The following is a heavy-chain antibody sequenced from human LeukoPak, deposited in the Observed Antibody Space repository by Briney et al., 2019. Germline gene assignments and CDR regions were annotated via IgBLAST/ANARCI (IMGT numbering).Heavy chain of an antibody. V-gene: IGHV4-59*01. D-gene: IGHD3-10*01. J-gene: IGHJ4*02. Sequence: SETLSLTCTVSGGSISSYYWNWIRQPPGKGLEYVGYIYYSGSTYYNPSLKSRVTISVDTSKNQFSLKLSSVTAADTAVYYCARAGYYYGSGSYYNTPHFDYWGQGTLVTVSS. CDR2: IYYSGST. CDR3: ARAGYYYGSGSYYNTPHFDY. CDR1: GGSISSYY.